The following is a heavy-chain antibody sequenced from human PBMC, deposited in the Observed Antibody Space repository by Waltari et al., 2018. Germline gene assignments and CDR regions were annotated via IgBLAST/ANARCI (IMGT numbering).Heavy chain of an antibody. D-gene: IGHD3-3*01. CDR3: ATPNTSITIFGVETYGMDV. J-gene: IGHJ6*02. V-gene: IGHV4-34*01. CDR1: GGSFSGYY. Sequence: QVQLQQWGAGLLKPSETLSLTCAVYGGSFSGYYWSWIRQPPGKGLEWIGEINHSGSTNYNPSLKSRVTMSVDTSKNQFSLKLSSVTAADTAVYYCATPNTSITIFGVETYGMDVWGQGTTVTVSS. CDR2: INHSGST.